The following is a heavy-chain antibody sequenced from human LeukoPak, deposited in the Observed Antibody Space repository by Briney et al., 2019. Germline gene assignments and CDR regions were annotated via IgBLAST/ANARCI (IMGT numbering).Heavy chain of an antibody. CDR1: GFTFSSYS. J-gene: IGHJ4*02. V-gene: IGHV3-21*01. CDR2: ISSSSSYI. CDR3: ARDIAVAGNNY. D-gene: IGHD6-19*01. Sequence: GRSLRLSCAASGFTFSSYSMNWVRRAPGKGLEWVSSISSSSSYIYYADSVKGRFTISRDNAKNSLYLQMNSLRAEDTAVYYCARDIAVAGNNYWGQGTLVTVSS.